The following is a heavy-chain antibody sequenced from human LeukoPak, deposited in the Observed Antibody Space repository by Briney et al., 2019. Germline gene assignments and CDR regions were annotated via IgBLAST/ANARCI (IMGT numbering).Heavy chain of an antibody. Sequence: PGGSLRLSCAASGFAFTSYAMTWVRQAPGKGLEWVSTISGSGGATYYADSVQGRFTISRDNSKDTLYLQMNSLRAEDTAVYYCAKDVHGPPMIRGFDYWGQGTLVTVSS. CDR3: AKDVHGPPMIRGFDY. CDR2: ISGSGGAT. J-gene: IGHJ4*02. V-gene: IGHV3-23*01. D-gene: IGHD3-22*01. CDR1: GFAFTSYA.